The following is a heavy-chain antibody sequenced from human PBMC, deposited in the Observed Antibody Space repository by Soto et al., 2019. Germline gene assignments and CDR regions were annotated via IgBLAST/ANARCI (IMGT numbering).Heavy chain of an antibody. J-gene: IGHJ4*02. V-gene: IGHV1-3*01. CDR3: ARDHQLLLLYFDY. CDR2: INAGNGNT. D-gene: IGHD2-2*01. CDR1: GYTFTSCA. Sequence: QVQLVQSGAEVKKPGASVKVSCKASGYTFTSCAMHWVRQAPGQRLEWMGWINAGNGNTKYSQKFQGRVTITRDTSASTAYMELSSLRSEDTAVYYCARDHQLLLLYFDYWGQGTLVTVSS.